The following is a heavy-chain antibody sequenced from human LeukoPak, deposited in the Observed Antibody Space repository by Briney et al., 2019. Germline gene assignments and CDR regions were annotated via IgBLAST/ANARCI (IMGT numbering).Heavy chain of an antibody. Sequence: GRSLRLSCAASGFTFSSYAMHWVRQAPGKGLEWVSFISYDGSNKYYADSVKGRFTISRDNSKNTLYLQMNSLRAEDTAVYYCARSDCSSTSCYWSDYWGQGTLVTVSS. CDR3: ARSDCSSTSCYWSDY. CDR1: GFTFSSYA. D-gene: IGHD2-2*01. CDR2: ISYDGSNK. J-gene: IGHJ4*02. V-gene: IGHV3-30-3*01.